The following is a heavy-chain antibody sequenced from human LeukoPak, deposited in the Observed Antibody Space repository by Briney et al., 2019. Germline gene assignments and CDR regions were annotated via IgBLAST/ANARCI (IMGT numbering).Heavy chain of an antibody. CDR2: IRYDGSNK. CDR3: AKDLSGTSSNGFGP. V-gene: IGHV3-30*02. D-gene: IGHD1-26*01. CDR1: GFTFSSYG. Sequence: GGSLSLSCAASGFTFSSYGMHWVRQAPGKGLEWVAFIRYDGSNKYYADSVKGRFTISRDNSKNTLYLQMNSLRVDDTAVYYCAKDLSGTSSNGFGPWGQGTLVTVSS. J-gene: IGHJ5*02.